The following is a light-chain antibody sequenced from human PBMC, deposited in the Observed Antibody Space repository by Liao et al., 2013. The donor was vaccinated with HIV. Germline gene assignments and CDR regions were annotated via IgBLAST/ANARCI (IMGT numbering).Light chain of an antibody. CDR3: QVWDSSSDHYV. Sequence: SYVLTQPPSVSVAPGKTARITCGGNIIGTKSVHWYLQKPGQAPVLVIYYDSARPSGIPERFSGSNSGNTATLTISRVEAGDEADYYCQVWDSSSDHYVFGTGTKVTVL. CDR2: YDS. V-gene: IGLV3-21*01. J-gene: IGLJ1*01. CDR1: IIGTKS.